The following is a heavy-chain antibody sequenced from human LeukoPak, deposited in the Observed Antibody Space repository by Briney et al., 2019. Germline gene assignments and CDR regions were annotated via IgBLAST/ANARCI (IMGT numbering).Heavy chain of an antibody. D-gene: IGHD1-20*01. Sequence: PSETLSLTCTVSGGSISSSSYYWGWIRQPPGKGLEWIGSIYYSGSTYYNPSLKSRVTISVDTSKNQFSLKLSSVTAADTAVYYCATGNWNDAEANRFDYWGQGTLVTVSS. V-gene: IGHV4-39*07. CDR3: ATGNWNDAEANRFDY. J-gene: IGHJ4*02. CDR2: IYYSGST. CDR1: GGSISSSSYY.